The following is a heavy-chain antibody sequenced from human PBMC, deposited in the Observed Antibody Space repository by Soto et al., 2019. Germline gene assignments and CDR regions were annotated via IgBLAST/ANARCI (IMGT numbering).Heavy chain of an antibody. CDR1: GDSISSTY. CDR2: IYSSGSN. Sequence: QVQLHESGPGLVKPSATLSLTCTVSGDSISSTYWSWVRQPAGRGLEWIGRIYSSGSNKYNPSLESRVTMSVDTSKQPFTLPLRSVTAADKAVYFCSRGYESGYTVGHDLCGQGTLVTVSS. V-gene: IGHV4-4*07. J-gene: IGHJ5*02. CDR3: SRGYESGYTVGHDL. D-gene: IGHD3-3*01.